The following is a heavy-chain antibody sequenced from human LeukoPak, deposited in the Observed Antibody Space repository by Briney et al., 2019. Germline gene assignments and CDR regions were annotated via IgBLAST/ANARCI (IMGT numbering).Heavy chain of an antibody. CDR2: IYTSGST. Sequence: SETLSLTCTVSGVSISSYYWSWIRQPPGKGLEWIGYIYTSGSTNYNPSLKSRVTIPVDTSKNHSALKLSSVTAADTAVYYCARFNTYYDFWSGRRKAFDIWGQGTRVTVSS. CDR3: ARFNTYYDFWSGRRKAFDI. V-gene: IGHV4-4*08. J-gene: IGHJ3*02. D-gene: IGHD3-3*01. CDR1: GVSISSYY.